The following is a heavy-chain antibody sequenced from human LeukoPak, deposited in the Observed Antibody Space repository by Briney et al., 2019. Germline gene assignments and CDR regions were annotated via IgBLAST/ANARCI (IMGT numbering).Heavy chain of an antibody. Sequence: PSETLSLTCTVSGGSTSSYYWSWIRQPPGKGLEWIGYIYYSGSTNYNPSLKSRLTILIDTSKNQFSLKLSSVTAADTAVYYCARHSGAGTGFVYWGQGTLVTVSS. CDR2: IYYSGST. CDR3: ARHSGAGTGFVY. CDR1: GGSTSSYY. J-gene: IGHJ4*02. V-gene: IGHV4-59*08. D-gene: IGHD6-19*01.